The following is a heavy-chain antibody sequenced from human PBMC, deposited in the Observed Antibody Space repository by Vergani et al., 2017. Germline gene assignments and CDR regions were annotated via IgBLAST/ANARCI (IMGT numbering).Heavy chain of an antibody. CDR2: IKSKTDGGTT. D-gene: IGHD5-12*01. CDR1: GFTFSNAW. CDR3: TTSRRGVWIAYYFDY. J-gene: IGHJ4*02. V-gene: IGHV3-15*01. Sequence: EVQLVESGGGLVKPGGSLRLSCAASGFTFSNAWMSWVRQAPGKGLEWVGRIKSKTDGGTTDYAAPVKGRFTISRDDSKNTLSLQMNSLKTEATAVYYCTTSRRGVWIAYYFDYWGQGTLVXVSS.